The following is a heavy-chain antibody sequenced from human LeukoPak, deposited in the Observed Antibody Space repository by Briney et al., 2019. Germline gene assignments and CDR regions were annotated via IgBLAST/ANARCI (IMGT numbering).Heavy chain of an antibody. Sequence: PSETLSLTCTVSGGSISSYYWSWIRQPPGRGLEWIGYIYYSGSTNYNPSLKSRVTISVDTSKNQFSLKLSSVTAADTAVYYCARNDKGSGGIYWGQGTLVTVSS. J-gene: IGHJ4*02. CDR2: IYYSGST. D-gene: IGHD2-15*01. CDR3: ARNDKGSGGIY. V-gene: IGHV4-59*01. CDR1: GGSISSYY.